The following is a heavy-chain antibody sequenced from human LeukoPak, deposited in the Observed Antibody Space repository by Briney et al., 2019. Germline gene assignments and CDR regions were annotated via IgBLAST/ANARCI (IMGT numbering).Heavy chain of an antibody. CDR3: ARDRPQQWLVRGQRGYYYYMDV. Sequence: SGGSLRLSCAASGFTFSSYWMHWVRQAPGKGLVWVSRINSDGSSTSYADSVKGRFTISRDNAKNTLYLQMNSLRAEDTAVYYCARDRPQQWLVRGQRGYYYYMDVWGKGTTVTISS. V-gene: IGHV3-74*01. J-gene: IGHJ6*03. CDR1: GFTFSSYW. CDR2: INSDGSST. D-gene: IGHD6-19*01.